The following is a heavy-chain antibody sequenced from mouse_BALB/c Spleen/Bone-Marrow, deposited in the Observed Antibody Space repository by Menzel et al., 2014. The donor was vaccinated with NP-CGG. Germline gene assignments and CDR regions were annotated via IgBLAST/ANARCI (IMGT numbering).Heavy chain of an antibody. V-gene: IGHV1S12*01. CDR1: GYAFTSYY. Sequence: VQLQQSGPELVKPGASVKISCKASGYAFTSYYIHWVKQRPGQGLEWIGYIYPRDGSTNYYEKFKGKATLTADTSSSTAYMQLSSLTSEDSAVYFCARMGTDYWGQGTTLTVSS. CDR2: IYPRDGST. CDR3: ARMGTDY. J-gene: IGHJ2*01. D-gene: IGHD3-1*01.